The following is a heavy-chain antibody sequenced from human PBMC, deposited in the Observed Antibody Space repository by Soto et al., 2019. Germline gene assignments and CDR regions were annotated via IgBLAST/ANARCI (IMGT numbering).Heavy chain of an antibody. Sequence: GFPRLSCAASGFTFSNYAISWVRQTPGKGLEWVSVISGSGDFTYYADSVKGRFTISRDNPKNTIYLQMNSLRAEDTAVYYCAKGFYGSGSYYNERAFDSWRQGTLVTVSS. V-gene: IGHV3-23*01. CDR2: ISGSGDFT. D-gene: IGHD3-10*01. CDR3: AKGFYGSGSYYNERAFDS. CDR1: GFTFSNYA. J-gene: IGHJ4*02.